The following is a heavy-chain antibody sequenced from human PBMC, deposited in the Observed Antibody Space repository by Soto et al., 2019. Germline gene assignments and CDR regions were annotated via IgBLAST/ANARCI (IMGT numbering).Heavy chain of an antibody. CDR1: GFPFRSYE. Sequence: GALRLSCAVSGFPFRSYEMNWVRQAPGKGPEWVSYITSSSDAIYYAASVKGRFTVSRDNAKNSLYLQMNSLRAEDTAVYYCAILDFGDYLLSYGVDVWGKGTTVTVSS. CDR2: ITSSSDAI. CDR3: AILDFGDYLLSYGVDV. V-gene: IGHV3-48*03. D-gene: IGHD4-17*01. J-gene: IGHJ6*04.